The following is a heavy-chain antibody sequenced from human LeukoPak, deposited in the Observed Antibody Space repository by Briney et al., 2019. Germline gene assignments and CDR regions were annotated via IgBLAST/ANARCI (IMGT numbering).Heavy chain of an antibody. CDR3: TRGGYGGNYYGIDY. V-gene: IGHV3-73*01. J-gene: IGHJ4*02. CDR2: IRTKPKSYAT. CDR1: GFTFSEST. Sequence: GGSLRLSCAASGFTFSESTMHWVRQGSGKGLEWVGRIRTKPKSYATEYAASVKGRFTISRDDSKNAAYLQMNSLKTEGTAVYYCTRGGYGGNYYGIDYWGQGTLVTVSS. D-gene: IGHD1-26*01.